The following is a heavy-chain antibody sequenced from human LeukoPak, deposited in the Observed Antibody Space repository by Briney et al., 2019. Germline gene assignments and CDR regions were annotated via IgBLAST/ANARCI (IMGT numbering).Heavy chain of an antibody. CDR3: ARGILRFGELCRFDP. CDR1: GGSISSYY. J-gene: IGHJ5*02. CDR2: IYHSGST. V-gene: IGHV4-59*01. D-gene: IGHD3-10*01. Sequence: SETLSLTCTVSGGSISSYYWSWIRQPPGKGLEWIGYIYHSGSTNYNPSLKSRVTISVDTSKNHFSLKVTSVTAADTAVYYCARGILRFGELCRFDPWGQGTLVTVSS.